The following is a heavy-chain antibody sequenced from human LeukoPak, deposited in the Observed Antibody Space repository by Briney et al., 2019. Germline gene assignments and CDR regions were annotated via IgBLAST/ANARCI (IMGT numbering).Heavy chain of an antibody. V-gene: IGHV4-59*08. J-gene: IGHJ4*02. CDR3: ARLRPSIGAAGTFDY. Sequence: TSETLSLTCTVSGGSISIYYWSWIRQPPGKGLEWIGYIYYTGSTKYNASLKSRVTISVDTSKNQFSLKLSSVTAADTAVYYCARLRPSIGAAGTFDYWGQGTLVTVSS. CDR2: IYYTGST. CDR1: GGSISIYY. D-gene: IGHD6-13*01.